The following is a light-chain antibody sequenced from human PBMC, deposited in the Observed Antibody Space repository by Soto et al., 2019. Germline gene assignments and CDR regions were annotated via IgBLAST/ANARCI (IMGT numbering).Light chain of an antibody. J-gene: IGLJ3*02. CDR3: QSYDSTLSGSA. Sequence: QLVLTQPPSVSGAPGQRVAISCTGSSSNNGAGYDVQWYQQVPGAAPKVLIYGNTNRPSGVPDRFSGSRSGTSASLAIAGLQAEDEAVYYCQSYDSTLSGSAFGGGTKLTVL. CDR1: SSNNGAGYD. CDR2: GNT. V-gene: IGLV1-40*01.